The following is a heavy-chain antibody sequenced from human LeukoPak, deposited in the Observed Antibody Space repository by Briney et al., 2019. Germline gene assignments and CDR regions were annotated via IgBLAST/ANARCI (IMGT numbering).Heavy chain of an antibody. Sequence: SETLSLTCTVSGVSISSGGYYWSWIRQHPGKGLEWIGYIYYSGSTYYNPSLKSRVTISVDTSKNQFSLKLSSVTAADTAVYYCARDARDYDYVWGSYSIHPHWFDPWGQGALVTVSS. CDR3: ARDARDYDYVWGSYSIHPHWFDP. CDR1: GVSISSGGYY. D-gene: IGHD3-16*01. J-gene: IGHJ5*02. CDR2: IYYSGST. V-gene: IGHV4-31*03.